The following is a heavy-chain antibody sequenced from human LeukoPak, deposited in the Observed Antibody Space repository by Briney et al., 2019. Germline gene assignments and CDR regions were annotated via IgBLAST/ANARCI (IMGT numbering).Heavy chain of an antibody. V-gene: IGHV3-23*01. CDR2: ISGSGGST. CDR1: GFTFSSYA. J-gene: IGHJ4*02. Sequence: GGSLRLSCAASGFTFSSYAMSWVRQAPGKGLEWVSAISGSGGSTYYADSVKGRFTISRDNSKNTLYLQMNSLRAEDTAVYYCASRLLGYCSGTSCYSAGGYWGQGTLVTVSS. D-gene: IGHD2-2*01. CDR3: ASRLLGYCSGTSCYSAGGY.